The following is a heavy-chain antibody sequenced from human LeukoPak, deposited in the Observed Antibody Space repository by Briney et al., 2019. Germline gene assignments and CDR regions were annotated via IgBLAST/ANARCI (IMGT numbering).Heavy chain of an antibody. CDR1: GFTFSSYA. CDR2: ISGSGGST. J-gene: IGHJ4*02. CDR3: AKDDYDILTGYYTTDY. V-gene: IGHV3-23*01. D-gene: IGHD3-9*01. Sequence: GGSLRLSCAASGFTFSSYAMSWVRQAPGKGLEWVSAISGSGGSTYYADSVKGRLTISRDNSKNTLYLQMNSLRAEDTAVYYCAKDDYDILTGYYTTDYWGQGALVTVSS.